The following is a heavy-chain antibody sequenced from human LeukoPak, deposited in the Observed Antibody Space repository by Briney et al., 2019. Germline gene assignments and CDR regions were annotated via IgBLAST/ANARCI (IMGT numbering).Heavy chain of an antibody. D-gene: IGHD2-2*01. CDR3: ARDDIVVVPAATYGMDV. V-gene: IGHV3-11*01. Sequence: GGSLRLSCAASGFTFSDYYMSWIRQAPGKGLEWVSYISSSGSTIYYADSVKGRFTISRDNAKNSLYLQMNSLRAEDTAVYYCARDDIVVVPAATYGMDVWGQGTTVTVSS. CDR2: ISSSGSTI. CDR1: GFTFSDYY. J-gene: IGHJ6*02.